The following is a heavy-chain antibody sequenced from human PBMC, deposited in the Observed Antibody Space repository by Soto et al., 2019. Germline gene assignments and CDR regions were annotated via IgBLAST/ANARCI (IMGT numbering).Heavy chain of an antibody. CDR3: ARAATVSYHSAY. V-gene: IGHV1-18*04. Sequence: QVQLVQSGPEVKKPGASVRVSCMTSGYAFTSYGVNWVRQVPGQGLEWLGWIAPHSGRTTYLPKFQGRVTITADPSTNPAYQELTSLSSDDTGIYFCARAATVSYHSAYWGQGTVVTVSA. CDR2: IAPHSGRT. D-gene: IGHD3-10*01. CDR1: GYAFTSYG. J-gene: IGHJ4*02.